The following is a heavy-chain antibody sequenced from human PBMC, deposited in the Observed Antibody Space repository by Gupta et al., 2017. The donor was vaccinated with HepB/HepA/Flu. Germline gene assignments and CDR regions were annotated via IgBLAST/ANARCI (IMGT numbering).Heavy chain of an antibody. D-gene: IGHD3-10*01. CDR3: AKSWVRGASNSYDQGMDV. Sequence: QVQLVQSGAEVTKPGSSVKVSCKASGGTFRNYAVSWVRPAPGQGLEWMGKISPMVGTPDHAQKFQGRVTITADKSTDTVYMDLTSLRFDDTAVYYCAKSWVRGASNSYDQGMDVWGQGTTVTVSS. CDR1: GGTFRNYA. J-gene: IGHJ6*02. CDR2: ISPMVGTP. V-gene: IGHV1-69*04.